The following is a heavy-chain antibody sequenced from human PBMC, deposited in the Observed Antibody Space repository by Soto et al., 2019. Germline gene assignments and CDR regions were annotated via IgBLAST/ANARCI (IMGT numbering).Heavy chain of an antibody. D-gene: IGHD5-12*01. CDR1: GFTFNSYA. J-gene: IGHJ4*02. Sequence: GGSLRLSCAASGFTFNSYAISWVRQAPGKGLEWVSGISGSGGSTYYADSVKGRFTISRDNSKNTVYLQMNSLRAEDTAVYYCAKDYPRAGYSGYGTVGGFDYWGQGTLVTVSS. V-gene: IGHV3-23*01. CDR2: ISGSGGST. CDR3: AKDYPRAGYSGYGTVGGFDY.